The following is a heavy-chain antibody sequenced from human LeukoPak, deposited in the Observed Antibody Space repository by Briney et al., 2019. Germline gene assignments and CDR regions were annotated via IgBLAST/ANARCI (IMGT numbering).Heavy chain of an antibody. J-gene: IGHJ6*03. CDR2: ISRASESI. CDR1: GFTFNTYS. Sequence: GGSLRLSCAASGFTFNTYSMSWVRQAPGKGLEWVSIISRASESIFYADSVEGRFTLSRDNAKNSLYLQMNSLRAEDTAVYYCARGLRGVRYYYYYYMDVWGKGTTVTVSS. CDR3: ARGLRGVRYYYYYYMDV. V-gene: IGHV3-21*01. D-gene: IGHD3-10*01.